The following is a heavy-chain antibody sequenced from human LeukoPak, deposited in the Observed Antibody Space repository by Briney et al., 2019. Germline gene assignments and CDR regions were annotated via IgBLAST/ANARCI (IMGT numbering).Heavy chain of an antibody. D-gene: IGHD3-16*01. CDR3: ARLGN. CDR1: GFTFSDYN. V-gene: IGHV3-11*04. CDR2: ISRSGSTK. Sequence: GGSLRLSCAASGFTFSDYNMRWIRQAPGKGLEWVSSISRSGSTKYYADSVKGRFTISRDNAENSLYLQMNSLRAEDTAVYYCARLGNWGQGTLVTVSS. J-gene: IGHJ4*02.